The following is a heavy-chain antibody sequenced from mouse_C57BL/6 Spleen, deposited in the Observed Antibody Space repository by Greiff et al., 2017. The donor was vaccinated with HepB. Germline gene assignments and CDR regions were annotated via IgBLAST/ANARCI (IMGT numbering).Heavy chain of an antibody. CDR3: ARRAYDYDGVAY. Sequence: QVQLQQPGAELVRPGSSVKLSCKASGYTFTSYWMDWVKQRPGQGLEWIGNIYPSDSETHYNQKFKDKATLTVDKSSSTAYMQLSSLTSEDSAVYYWARRAYDYDGVAYWGQGTLVTVSA. V-gene: IGHV1-61*01. D-gene: IGHD2-4*01. CDR1: GYTFTSYW. J-gene: IGHJ3*01. CDR2: IYPSDSET.